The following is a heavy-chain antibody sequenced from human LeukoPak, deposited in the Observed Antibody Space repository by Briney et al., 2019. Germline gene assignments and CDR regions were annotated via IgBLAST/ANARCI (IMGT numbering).Heavy chain of an antibody. J-gene: IGHJ5*01. Sequence: RSSETLSLTCTVSGVSITNYYWAWIRQPAGKGLEWIGRMYISGSTNYNPSLKSRVTISIDKSNNQFSLKLRSVTAADTAVYYCARDYLVGAPLDSWGHGTLATVSS. CDR2: MYISGST. CDR1: GVSITNYY. V-gene: IGHV4-4*07. D-gene: IGHD1-26*01. CDR3: ARDYLVGAPLDS.